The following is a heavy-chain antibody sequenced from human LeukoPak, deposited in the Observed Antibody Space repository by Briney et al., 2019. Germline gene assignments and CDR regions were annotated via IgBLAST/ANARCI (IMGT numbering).Heavy chain of an antibody. CDR1: GYTFTDYY. CDR2: VDTEDGET. V-gene: IGHV1-69-2*01. D-gene: IGHD3-22*01. J-gene: IGHJ4*02. CDR3: ATHAKYYYYSSGYY. Sequence: ASVTVSFKVSGYTFTDYYMHWVAQAPGKGREGMGLVDTEDGETQYEEKFQGRVTITADTSTDTAYMELSSLRSEDTAVYYCATHAKYYYYSSGYYWGQGTLVTVSS.